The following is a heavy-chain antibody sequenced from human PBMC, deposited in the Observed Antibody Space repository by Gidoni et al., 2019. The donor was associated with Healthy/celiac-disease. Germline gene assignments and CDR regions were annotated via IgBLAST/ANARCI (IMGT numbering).Heavy chain of an antibody. D-gene: IGHD2-2*01. J-gene: IGHJ4*02. V-gene: IGHV3-15*01. CDR2: IKSKTDGGTT. Sequence: EVQLVESGGGLVKPGGSLRLSCAASGFPFSNAWMSWVRQAPGKGLEWVGRIKSKTDGGTTDYAAPVKGGFTISRDNSKNTLYLQMNSLKTEDTAVYYCTGMPQGNYFDYWGQGTLVTVSS. CDR3: TGMPQGNYFDY. CDR1: GFPFSNAW.